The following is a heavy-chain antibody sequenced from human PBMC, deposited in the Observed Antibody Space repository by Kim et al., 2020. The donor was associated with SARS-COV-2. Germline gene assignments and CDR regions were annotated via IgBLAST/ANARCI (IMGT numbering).Heavy chain of an antibody. CDR3: ATIAALG. V-gene: IGHV3-74*01. CDR2: IKSDGSST. J-gene: IGHJ1*01. D-gene: IGHD6-6*01. Sequence: GGSLRLSCTASGFTFSNYWMHWVRQAPGKGLVWVSHIKSDGSSTSYADSVKGRFTISRDNAKNTLYLQMNSLRAEDTAVYYCATIAALGWGQGTLVTVSS. CDR1: GFTFSNYW.